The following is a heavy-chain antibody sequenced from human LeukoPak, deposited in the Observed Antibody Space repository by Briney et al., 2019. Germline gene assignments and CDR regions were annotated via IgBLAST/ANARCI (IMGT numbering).Heavy chain of an antibody. V-gene: IGHV1-8*02. CDR1: GYTFTSYY. CDR3: ARWSGYYSRFDY. J-gene: IGHJ4*02. Sequence: ASVKVSCKASGYTFTSYYMHWVRQATGQGLEWMGWMNPNSGNTGYAQKFQGRVTMTRNTSISTAYMELSSLRSEDTAMYYCARWSGYYSRFDYWGQGTLVTVSS. D-gene: IGHD3-3*01. CDR2: MNPNSGNT.